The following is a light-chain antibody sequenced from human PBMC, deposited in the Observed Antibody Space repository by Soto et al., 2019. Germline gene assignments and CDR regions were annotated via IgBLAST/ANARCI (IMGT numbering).Light chain of an antibody. CDR3: QQSYSVPIT. CDR1: QTINIH. Sequence: DIQMTQSPSSLSASVGDRVTITCRASQTINIHLNWYQQKSGKAPKFLIHAASSLQSGVPSRFSGSGSGTEFTLTINSLQPEDFATYYCQQSYSVPITCGQGTRREIK. CDR2: AAS. J-gene: IGKJ5*01. V-gene: IGKV1-39*01.